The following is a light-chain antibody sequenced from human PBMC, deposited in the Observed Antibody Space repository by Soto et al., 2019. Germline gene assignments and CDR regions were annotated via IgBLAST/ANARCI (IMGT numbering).Light chain of an antibody. CDR1: SSNIGNNY. CDR2: DIN. V-gene: IGLV1-51*01. Sequence: QPVLTQPPSVSAAPGQKVTISCSGSSSNIGNNYVSWYRQFPGTAPKLLIYDINKRPSGIPDRFSGSKSGTSATLGITGLQTGDEADYYCGAWDSSLSVWVFGGGTKVTVL. J-gene: IGLJ3*02. CDR3: GAWDSSLSVWV.